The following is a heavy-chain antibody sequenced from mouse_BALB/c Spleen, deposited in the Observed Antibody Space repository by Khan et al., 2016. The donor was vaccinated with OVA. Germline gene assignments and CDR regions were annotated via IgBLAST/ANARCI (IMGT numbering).Heavy chain of an antibody. V-gene: IGHV1-9*01. CDR3: ARGNYYGSTSWFGY. J-gene: IGHJ3*01. CDR2: ILPGSNSS. CDR1: GYTFSSYW. D-gene: IGHD1-1*01. Sequence: QVQLKESGAELMKPGASVKISCKATGYTFSSYWIEWVKQRPGHGLEWIGEILPGSNSSNYNERFKGKATITADTSSNTAYIQLSSLTSEDSAIYYCARGNYYGSTSWFGYWGQGTLVTVSA.